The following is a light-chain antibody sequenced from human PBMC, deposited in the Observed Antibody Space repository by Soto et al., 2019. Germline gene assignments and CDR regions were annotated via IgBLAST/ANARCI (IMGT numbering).Light chain of an antibody. CDR3: QQYNNWPPED. J-gene: IGKJ2*01. CDR1: QSVSSN. V-gene: IGKV3-15*01. Sequence: EIVMTQSPATLSVSPGERATLSCRASQSVSSNLAWYQQKPGQAPRLLIYGASTRATGIPARFSGSGSETEFTLTISSLQSEDFAVYYCQQYNNWPPEDFGQGTKLEIK. CDR2: GAS.